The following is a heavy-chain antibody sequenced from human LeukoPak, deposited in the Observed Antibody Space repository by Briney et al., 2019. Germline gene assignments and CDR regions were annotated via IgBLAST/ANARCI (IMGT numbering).Heavy chain of an antibody. J-gene: IGHJ4*02. D-gene: IGHD2-21*02. V-gene: IGHV3-23*01. Sequence: PGGSLRLSCAASGFTFSSYAMSWVRQAPGKGLEWVSAISGSGGSTYYADSVKGWFTISRDNSKNTLYLQMNSLRAEDTAVYYCAKDLREYCGGDCYSHPLDYWGQGTLVTVSS. CDR3: AKDLREYCGGDCYSHPLDY. CDR1: GFTFSSYA. CDR2: ISGSGGST.